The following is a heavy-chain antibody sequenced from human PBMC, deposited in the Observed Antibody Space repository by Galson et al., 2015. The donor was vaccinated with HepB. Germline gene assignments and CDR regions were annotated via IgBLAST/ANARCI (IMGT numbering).Heavy chain of an antibody. CDR3: ARRSGEGYCSSTSCYSWYFDL. Sequence: QSGAEVKKPGASVKVSCKASGYTFTSYGISWVRQAPGQGLEWMGWISAYNGNTNYAQKLQGRVTMTTDTSTSTAYMELRSLRSDDTAVYYCARRSGEGYCSSTSCYSWYFDLWGRGTLVTVSS. J-gene: IGHJ2*01. V-gene: IGHV1-18*01. CDR1: GYTFTSYG. CDR2: ISAYNGNT. D-gene: IGHD2-2*01.